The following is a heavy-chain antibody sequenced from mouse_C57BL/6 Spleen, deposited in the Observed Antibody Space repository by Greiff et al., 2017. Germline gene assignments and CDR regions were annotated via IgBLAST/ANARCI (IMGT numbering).Heavy chain of an antibody. CDR3: ARSRTYDGHDY. CDR1: GYTFTSYW. J-gene: IGHJ2*01. Sequence: QVQLKQPGAELVMPGASVKLSCKASGYTFTSYWMHWVKQRPGQGLEWIGEIDPSDSYTNYNQKFKGKSTLTVDKSSSTAYMQLSSLTSEDSAVYYCARSRTYDGHDYWGQGTTLTVSS. V-gene: IGHV1-69*01. CDR2: IDPSDSYT. D-gene: IGHD2-3*01.